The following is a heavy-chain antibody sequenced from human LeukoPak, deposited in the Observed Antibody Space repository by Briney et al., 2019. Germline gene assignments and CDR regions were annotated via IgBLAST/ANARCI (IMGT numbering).Heavy chain of an antibody. V-gene: IGHV4-4*02. CDR3: ALGYHDVWER. J-gene: IGHJ4*02. CDR2: INHSGNT. Sequence: PSGTLSLTCAVSSGSISSTTWWSWVRQPPGKGLEWIGEINHSGNTYYNPSLTGRVTISVDRSDNQFSLKVNSVTAADTAVYYCALGYHDVWERWGQGTLVTVSS. CDR1: SGSISSTTW. D-gene: IGHD1-26*01.